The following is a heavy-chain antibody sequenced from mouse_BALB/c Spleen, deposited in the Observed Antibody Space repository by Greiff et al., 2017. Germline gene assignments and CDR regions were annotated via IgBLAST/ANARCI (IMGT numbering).Heavy chain of an antibody. Sequence: EVKLVESGGGLVQPGGSRKLSCAASGFTFSSFGMHWVRQAPEKGLEWVAYISSGSSTIYYADTVKGRFTISRDNPKNTLFLQMTSLRSEDTAMYYCARRTYSDYAMDYWGQGTSVTVSS. CDR3: ARRTYSDYAMDY. J-gene: IGHJ4*01. CDR1: GFTFSSFG. CDR2: ISSGSSTI. D-gene: IGHD2-12*01. V-gene: IGHV5-17*02.